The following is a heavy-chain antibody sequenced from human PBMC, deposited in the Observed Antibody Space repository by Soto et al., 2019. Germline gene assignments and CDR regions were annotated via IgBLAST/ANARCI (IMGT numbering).Heavy chain of an antibody. CDR3: ARDLGWSIYYFNYGMDV. D-gene: IGHD6-19*01. V-gene: IGHV4-4*07. CDR2: IHTSGNT. Sequence: PSETLSLTCTVSGGSISIYNWNWIRQPAGKGLEWIGRIHTSGNTNYNPPLRSRVTMSVDMSKNQFSLNLSSVTAADTAVYYCARDLGWSIYYFNYGMDVWGQGTTVTVSS. CDR1: GGSISIYN. J-gene: IGHJ6*02.